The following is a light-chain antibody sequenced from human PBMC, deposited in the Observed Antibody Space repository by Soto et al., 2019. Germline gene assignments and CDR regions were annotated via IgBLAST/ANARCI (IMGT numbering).Light chain of an antibody. CDR1: QSISSW. J-gene: IGKJ1*01. Sequence: DIQMTHSPSTLSASVGDRVTITCRASQSISSWLAWYQQKPGKAPKLLIYDASSLESGVPSRFSGSGSGTEFTLTISSLQPDDFATYYCQQYGTFGQGTKVDIK. CDR3: QQYGT. V-gene: IGKV1-5*01. CDR2: DAS.